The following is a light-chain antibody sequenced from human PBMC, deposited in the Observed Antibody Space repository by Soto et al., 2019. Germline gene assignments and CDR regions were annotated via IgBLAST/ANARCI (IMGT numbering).Light chain of an antibody. CDR1: QSVSSSY. J-gene: IGKJ5*01. CDR2: GAS. Sequence: DIVLPQSPGTLSVSLGDRATLSCRASQSVSSSYVAWDQQKPGQAPRLLIDGASSRATGIPDRFSGGGSGTDFTLTISRLEPEDFAVYYCQQHGSSPITFGQGTLLEI. V-gene: IGKV3-20*01. CDR3: QQHGSSPIT.